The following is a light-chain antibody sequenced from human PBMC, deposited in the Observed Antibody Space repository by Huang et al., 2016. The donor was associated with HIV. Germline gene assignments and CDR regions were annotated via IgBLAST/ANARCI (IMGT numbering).Light chain of an antibody. J-gene: IGKJ5*01. Sequence: EIVLTQSPATLSLSPGERATLSCRASQSVSSYLAWYQQKPGQAPRLLIYDASNMATGIPARCSGSGSGTDFTLTISSLEPEDFAVYYCQQRSNWPPITFGQGTRLEIK. CDR1: QSVSSY. CDR3: QQRSNWPPIT. V-gene: IGKV3-11*01. CDR2: DAS.